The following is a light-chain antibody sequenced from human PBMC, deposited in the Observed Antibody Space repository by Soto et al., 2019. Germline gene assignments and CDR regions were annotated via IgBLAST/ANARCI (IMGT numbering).Light chain of an antibody. J-gene: IGKJ1*01. CDR1: QSVSSSY. Sequence: IVLRQSPGTLSLSPGERATLSFGASQSVSSSYLGWYQQKPGQAPRLLIYGASSRATGIPDRFSGSGSGTDFTLTISRLESEDFAVYYCQQYGSSPTWTFGQGTK. CDR3: QQYGSSPTWT. V-gene: IGKV3-20*01. CDR2: GAS.